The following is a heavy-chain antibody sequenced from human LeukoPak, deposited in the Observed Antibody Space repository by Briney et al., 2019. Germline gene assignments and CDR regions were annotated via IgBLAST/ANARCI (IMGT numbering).Heavy chain of an antibody. J-gene: IGHJ4*02. CDR2: INPSGGST. V-gene: IGHV1-46*01. Sequence: ASVKVSCKASGYTFTSYYMHWVRQAPGQGLEWMGIINPSGGSTSYAQKFQGRVTMTRDTSTSTVYMELSSLRSEDTAVYYCARAHGSRDFWSGCYTYWGQGTLVTVSS. CDR3: ARAHGSRDFWSGCYTY. D-gene: IGHD3-3*01. CDR1: GYTFTSYY.